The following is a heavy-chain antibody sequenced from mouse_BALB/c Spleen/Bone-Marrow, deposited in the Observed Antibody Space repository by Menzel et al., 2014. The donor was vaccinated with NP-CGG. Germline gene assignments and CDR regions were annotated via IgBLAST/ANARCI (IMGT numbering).Heavy chain of an antibody. CDR1: GYSITSGYG. J-gene: IGHJ3*01. CDR3: AREARTTARFVY. V-gene: IGHV3-1*02. Sequence: EVHLQQSGPDLVKPSQSLSLPCTVTGYSITSGYGWHWIREFPGNNLEWMGYIHYSGSINYNPSLKSRIYITRGTSENQFFLQLNSVATEDTATYYFAREARTTARFVYWGQGTLVTVSA. CDR2: IHYSGSI. D-gene: IGHD1-2*01.